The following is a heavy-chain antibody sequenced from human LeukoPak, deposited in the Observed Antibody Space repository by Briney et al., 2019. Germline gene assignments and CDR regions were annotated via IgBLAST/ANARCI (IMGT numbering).Heavy chain of an antibody. Sequence: SGPTLVNPTQTLTLTCTFSGFSLSTSGVGVGWIRQPPGQALEWLALIYRDDDKRYSPSLKSRLTITKDTSKNQVVLTMTNMDPVDTATYYCAHRTIPFYHIWTDYSPGNWFDPWGQGTLVTVSS. CDR2: IYRDDDK. V-gene: IGHV2-5*02. CDR3: AHRTIPFYHIWTDYSPGNWFDP. D-gene: IGHD3-9*01. CDR1: GFSLSTSGVG. J-gene: IGHJ5*02.